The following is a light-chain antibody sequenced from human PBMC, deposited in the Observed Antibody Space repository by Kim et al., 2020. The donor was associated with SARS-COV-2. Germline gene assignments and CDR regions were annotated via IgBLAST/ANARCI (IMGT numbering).Light chain of an antibody. J-gene: IGLJ2*01. CDR3: YSRDSSTNHLV. CDR1: SLRNYY. V-gene: IGLV3-19*01. Sequence: ALGQTVRITCQGDSLRNYYAIWYQQKPGQAPVVVIYGKNNRLSGIPDRVSGSNSGSTASLTITGAQAEDEADYYCYSRDSSTNHLVFGGGTQLTVL. CDR2: GKN.